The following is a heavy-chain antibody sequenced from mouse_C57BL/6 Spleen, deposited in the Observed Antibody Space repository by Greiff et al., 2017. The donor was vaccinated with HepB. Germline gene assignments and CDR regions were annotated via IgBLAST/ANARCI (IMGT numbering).Heavy chain of an antibody. V-gene: IGHV2-2*01. Sequence: VQVVESGPGLVQPSQSLSITCTVSGFSLTSYGVHWVRQSPGKGLEWLGVIWSGGSTDYNAAFISRLSISKDNSKSQVFFKMNSLQADDTAIYYCATLRQGYAMDYWGQGTSVTVSS. CDR3: ATLRQGYAMDY. CDR1: GFSLTSYG. D-gene: IGHD2-4*01. CDR2: IWSGGST. J-gene: IGHJ4*01.